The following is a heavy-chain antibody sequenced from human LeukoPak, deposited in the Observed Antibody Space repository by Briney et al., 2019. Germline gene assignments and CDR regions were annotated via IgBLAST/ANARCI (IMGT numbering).Heavy chain of an antibody. CDR2: ISAYNGNT. V-gene: IGHV1-18*01. Sequence: ASVKVSCKASGYTFTSYGISWVRQAPGQGLEWMGWISAYNGNTNYEQKLQGRVTMTTDTSTSTAYMELRSLRSDDTAVYYCARVYPSPDDILTGYYNGAFDIWGQGTMVTVSS. D-gene: IGHD3-9*01. CDR3: ARVYPSPDDILTGYYNGAFDI. CDR1: GYTFTSYG. J-gene: IGHJ3*02.